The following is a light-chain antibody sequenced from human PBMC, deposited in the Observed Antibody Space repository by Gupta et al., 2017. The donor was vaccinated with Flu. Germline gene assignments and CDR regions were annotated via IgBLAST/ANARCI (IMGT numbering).Light chain of an antibody. CDR3: QQYSNWQLT. CDR1: QSVSSN. CDR2: GAS. Sequence: EIVLSQSPATLSVSPGERATLSCRASQSVSSNLAWYQQKPGQAPRLLIDGASTRATGIPARFSGSGSGTEFTLTISSLESEDFAVYYCQQYSNWQLTFGHGTNVEI. J-gene: IGKJ1*01. V-gene: IGKV3-15*01.